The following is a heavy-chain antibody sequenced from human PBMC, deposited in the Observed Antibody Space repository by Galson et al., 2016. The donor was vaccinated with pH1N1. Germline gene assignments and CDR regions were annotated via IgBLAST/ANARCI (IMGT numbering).Heavy chain of an antibody. CDR2: IYLGDSDT. V-gene: IGHV5-51*03. J-gene: IGHJ4*02. D-gene: IGHD1-26*01. CDR3: ATPRGSSSLAFDY. Sequence: QSGAEVKQPGESLKISCKGSGYSFSNSWIVWVRQMPGKGLEWMGIIYLGDSDTTNSPSFQGQVTISADKSISIAYLQWSSLKASDTAIYYCATPRGSSSLAFDYWGQGTLVTVSS. CDR1: GYSFSNSW.